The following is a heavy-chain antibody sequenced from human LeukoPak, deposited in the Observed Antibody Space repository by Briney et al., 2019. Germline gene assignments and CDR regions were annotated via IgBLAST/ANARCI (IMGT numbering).Heavy chain of an antibody. D-gene: IGHD4-17*01. V-gene: IGHV3-9*01. CDR1: GFTFDDYA. CDR3: AKVITDGDYDYYYYGMDV. CDR2: ISWNSGSI. Sequence: GGSLRLSCAASGFTFDDYAMHWVRQAPGKGLEWVSGISWNSGSIGYADSVKGRFTISRDNAKNSLYLQMNSLRAEDTALYYCAKVITDGDYDYYYYGMDVWGQGTTVTVSS. J-gene: IGHJ6*02.